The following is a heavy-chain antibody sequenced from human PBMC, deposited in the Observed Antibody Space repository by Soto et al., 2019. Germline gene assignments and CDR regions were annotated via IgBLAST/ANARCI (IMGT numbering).Heavy chain of an antibody. J-gene: IGHJ6*02. CDR1: GFTFNSYS. CDR2: ISGTSDYI. D-gene: IGHD3-3*02. CDR3: ANRRLTDGFIFGPYYSYYGLDV. V-gene: IGHV3-21*02. Sequence: EVRLEESGGNLVKPGGSLRLSCTASGFTFNSYSISWVRQAPGKGLEWVSSISGTSDYIYYADSVKGRFTISRDNAKNSLYLQMNSLRAEDTAVYHCANRRLTDGFIFGPYYSYYGLDVWGHGTTVTVSS.